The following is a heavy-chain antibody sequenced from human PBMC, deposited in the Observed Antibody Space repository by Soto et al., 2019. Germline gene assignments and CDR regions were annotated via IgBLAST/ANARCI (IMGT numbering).Heavy chain of an antibody. Sequence: QLQLQESGPGLVKPSETLSLTCTVSGGSISSSSYYWGWIRQPPGKGLEWSGNIYYSGYTYYNPSLKGRVTISVDTSKTQFSLTLSSVTAADTAVYYCARLVYDSSGYRPGWGQGTLVTVSS. D-gene: IGHD3-22*01. J-gene: IGHJ4*02. CDR2: IYYSGYT. CDR1: GGSISSSSYY. V-gene: IGHV4-39*01. CDR3: ARLVYDSSGYRPG.